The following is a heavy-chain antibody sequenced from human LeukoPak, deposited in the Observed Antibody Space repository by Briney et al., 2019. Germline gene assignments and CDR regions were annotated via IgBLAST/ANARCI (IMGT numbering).Heavy chain of an antibody. CDR3: ARGNDFWSGYFVRENWFDP. V-gene: IGHV1-18*01. D-gene: IGHD3-3*01. CDR2: ISAYNGNT. J-gene: IGHJ5*02. CDR1: GYTFTSYG. Sequence: ASVKVSCKASGYTFTSYGISWVRQAPGQGLEWMGWISAYNGNTNYAQKLQGRVTMTTDTSTSTAYMELRSLRSDDTAVYYCARGNDFWSGYFVRENWFDPWGQGTLVTVSS.